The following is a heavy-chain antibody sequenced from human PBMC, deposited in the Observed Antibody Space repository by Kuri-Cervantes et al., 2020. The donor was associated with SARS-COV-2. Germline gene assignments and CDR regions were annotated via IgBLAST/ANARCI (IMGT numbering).Heavy chain of an antibody. D-gene: IGHD2-2*01. J-gene: IGHJ6*02. CDR1: GYTFTSYA. CDR2: ISAYNGNT. CDR3: ARDLNCSSTSCSYVGVYYYYGMDV. V-gene: IGHV1-18*01. Sequence: ASVKVSCKASGYTFTSYAMHWVRQAPGQGLEWMGWISAYNGNTNYAQKLQGRVTMTRDTSTSTVYMELSSLRSEDTAVYYCARDLNCSSTSCSYVGVYYYYGMDVWGQGTTVTVSS.